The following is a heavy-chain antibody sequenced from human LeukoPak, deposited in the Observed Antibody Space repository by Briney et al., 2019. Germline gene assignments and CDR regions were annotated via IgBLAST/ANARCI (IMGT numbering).Heavy chain of an antibody. CDR2: IYYSGST. J-gene: IGHJ6*03. V-gene: IGHV4-59*01. CDR1: GGSISSYY. Sequence: SETLSLTCTVSGGSISSYYWSWIRQPPGKGLEWIGYIYYSGSTNYNPSLKSRVTISVDTSKNQFSLKLSSVTAADTAVYYCARDLFHPTMVRGVTSYYYYVDVWGKGTTVTVSS. D-gene: IGHD3-10*01. CDR3: ARDLFHPTMVRGVTSYYYYVDV.